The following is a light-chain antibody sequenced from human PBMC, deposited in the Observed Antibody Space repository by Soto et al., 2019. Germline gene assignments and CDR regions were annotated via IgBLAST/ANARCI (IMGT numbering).Light chain of an antibody. Sequence: EIVVTQSPGTLSLSPGERATLSCRASQSISTTYLAWYQQRPGQAPRLLIYGTSSRATGIPDRFSGSGSATDFTLTSNRLEPEDFAVYYCQQYGSSPYTFGQGTKLEIK. CDR3: QQYGSSPYT. J-gene: IGKJ2*01. V-gene: IGKV3-20*01. CDR1: QSISTTY. CDR2: GTS.